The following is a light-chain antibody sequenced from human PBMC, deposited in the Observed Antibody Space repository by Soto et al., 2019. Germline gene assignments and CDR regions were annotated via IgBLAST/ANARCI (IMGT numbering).Light chain of an antibody. CDR3: QQYNSYSIP. CDR2: GAS. CDR1: QSVSSN. J-gene: IGKJ5*01. V-gene: IGKV3-15*01. Sequence: EIVMTQSPVALSVSPGERATLSCRASQSVSSNLAWYQQKPGQAPRLLINGASTRATGIPARFSGSGSGTEFTLTISSLQPDDFATYYCQQYNSYSIPFGQGTRLEI.